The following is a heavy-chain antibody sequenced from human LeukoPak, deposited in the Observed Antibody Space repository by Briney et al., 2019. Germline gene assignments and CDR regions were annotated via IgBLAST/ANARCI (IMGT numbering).Heavy chain of an antibody. CDR2: ISGSGGST. Sequence: GGSLRLSCAASGFTFSSYAMSWVRQAPGKGLEWVSAISGSGGSTYYADSVKGRFTISRDNSKNTLYLQMNSLRAEDTAVYYCAKEGAYYYDSSGYHPLYYFDYWGQGTLVTVSS. D-gene: IGHD3-22*01. V-gene: IGHV3-23*01. CDR3: AKEGAYYYDSSGYHPLYYFDY. J-gene: IGHJ4*02. CDR1: GFTFSSYA.